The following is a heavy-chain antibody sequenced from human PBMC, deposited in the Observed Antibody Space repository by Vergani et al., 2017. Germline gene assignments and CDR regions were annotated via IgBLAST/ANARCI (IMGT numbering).Heavy chain of an antibody. CDR1: GGSFSGYY. D-gene: IGHD1-26*01. J-gene: IGHJ6*02. CDR2: INHSGST. Sequence: QVQLQQWGAGLLKPSETLSLTCAVYGGSFSGYYWSWIRQPPGKGLEWIGEINHSGSTNYNPSLKSRVTISVDTSKNQFSLKLSSVTAADTAVYYCAIGGGSYYYYGMDVWGQGTTVTVSS. V-gene: IGHV4-34*01. CDR3: AIGGGSYYYYGMDV.